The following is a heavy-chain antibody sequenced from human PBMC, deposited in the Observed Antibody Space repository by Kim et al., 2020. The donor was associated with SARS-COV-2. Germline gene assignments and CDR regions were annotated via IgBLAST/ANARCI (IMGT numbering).Heavy chain of an antibody. J-gene: IGHJ4*02. D-gene: IGHD4-17*01. V-gene: IGHV5-10-1*01. CDR2: IDPSDSYT. Sequence: GESLKISCKGSGFSLTSYWINWVRQMPGKGLEWMGRIDPSDSYTNYSPSFEGHVTISVDKSINTAYLQWSSLKASDTAIYYCARHTDYGDQGGFDYWGQG. CDR1: GFSLTSYW. CDR3: ARHTDYGDQGGFDY.